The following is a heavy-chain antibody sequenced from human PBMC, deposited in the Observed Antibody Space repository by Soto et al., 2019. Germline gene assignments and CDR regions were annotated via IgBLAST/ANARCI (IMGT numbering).Heavy chain of an antibody. D-gene: IGHD3-22*01. CDR2: INPSGGST. V-gene: IGHV1-46*01. CDR1: GYTFTSYY. J-gene: IGHJ4*02. Sequence: GASVKVSCKASGYTFTSYYMHWVRQAPGQGLEWMGIINPSGGSTSYAQKFQGRVTMTRDTSTSTVYMELSSLRSEDTAVYYCARDMDYYDSSGARALGFDYWGQGTLVTVSS. CDR3: ARDMDYYDSSGARALGFDY.